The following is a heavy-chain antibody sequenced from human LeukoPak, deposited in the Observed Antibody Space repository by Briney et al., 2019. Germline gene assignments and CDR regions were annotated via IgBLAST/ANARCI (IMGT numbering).Heavy chain of an antibody. D-gene: IGHD3-9*01. CDR2: IVPMYGTP. V-gene: IGHV1-69*13. CDR1: GYTFTSYG. CDR3: ARGGVGYDVLTGYYRPFDY. J-gene: IGHJ4*02. Sequence: GASVKVSCKASGYTFTSYGISWVRQAPGQGLEWMGGIVPMYGTPTYAQNFQGRVTITADESTSTAYMELNSLRSEDTAVYYCARGGVGYDVLTGYYRPFDYWGQGTLVTVSS.